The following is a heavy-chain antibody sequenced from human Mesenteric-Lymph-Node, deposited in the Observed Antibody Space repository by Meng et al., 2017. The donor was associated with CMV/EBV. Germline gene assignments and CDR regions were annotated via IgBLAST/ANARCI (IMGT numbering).Heavy chain of an antibody. CDR3: ARGSYITGWYAVY. V-gene: IGHV4-34*01. CDR2: FTHTGSI. CDR1: GESLSGYY. D-gene: IGHD6-19*01. Sequence: TCAVNGESLSGYYWDWSRQPPGKGLEWIGEFTHTGSINYNPSLRSRVTISEDTSKKELSLKLNSVTAADTAVYYCARGSYITGWYAVYWGQGTLVTVSS. J-gene: IGHJ4*02.